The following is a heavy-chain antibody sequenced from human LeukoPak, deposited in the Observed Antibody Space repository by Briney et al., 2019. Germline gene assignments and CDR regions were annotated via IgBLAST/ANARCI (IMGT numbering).Heavy chain of an antibody. CDR2: INPNSGGT. CDR1: GYTFTDYY. V-gene: IGHV1-2*06. D-gene: IGHD4-23*01. CDR3: AREAYGGNSRWFDP. J-gene: IGHJ5*02. Sequence: GASVKVSCKASGYTFTDYYMHWVRKAPGQGLEWMGRINPNSGGTNYAQKFQGRVTMTRDTSISTAYMELSRLRSDDTAVYYCAREAYGGNSRWFDPWGQGTLVTVSS.